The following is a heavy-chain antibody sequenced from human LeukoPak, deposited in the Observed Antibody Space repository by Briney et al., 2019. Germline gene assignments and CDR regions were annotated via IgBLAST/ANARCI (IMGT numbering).Heavy chain of an antibody. CDR3: ARAYDFWSGYWNYFDY. D-gene: IGHD3-3*01. CDR1: GYTFTGYY. CDR2: INPNSGGT. V-gene: IGHV1-2*02. Sequence: GASVKVSCKASGYTFTGYYMHWVRQAPGQGVEWMGWINPNSGGTNYAQKFQGRVTMTRDTSISTAYMELSRLRSDDTAVYYCARAYDFWSGYWNYFDYWGQGTLVTVSS. J-gene: IGHJ4*02.